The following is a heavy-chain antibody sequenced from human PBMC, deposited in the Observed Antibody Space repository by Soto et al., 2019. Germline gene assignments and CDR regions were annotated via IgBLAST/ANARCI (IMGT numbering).Heavy chain of an antibody. CDR2: IGTAGDT. CDR3: ARDRGQQLVRDYYYGMDV. Sequence: GSLRLSCAASGFTFSSYDMHWVRQATGKGLEWVSAIGTAGDTYYPGSVKGRFTISRENAKNSLYLQMNSLRAEDTAVYYCARDRGQQLVRDYYYGMDVWGQGTTVTVSS. CDR1: GFTFSSYD. V-gene: IGHV3-13*01. J-gene: IGHJ6*02. D-gene: IGHD6-13*01.